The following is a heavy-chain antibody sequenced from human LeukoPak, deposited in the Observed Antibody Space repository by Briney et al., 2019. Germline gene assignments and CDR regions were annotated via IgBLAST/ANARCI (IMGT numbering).Heavy chain of an antibody. CDR1: GFTFSSYG. CDR2: ISYDGSNK. J-gene: IGHJ6*02. V-gene: IGHV3-30*18. CDR3: AKDRQLVAYYYYGMDV. Sequence: GRSLRLSCAASGFTFSSYGMHWVRQAPGKGLEWVAVISYDGSNKYYADSVKGRFTISRDNSKNTLYLQMNSLRAEDTAVYYCAKDRQLVAYYYYGMDVWGQGTTVTVSS. D-gene: IGHD6-13*01.